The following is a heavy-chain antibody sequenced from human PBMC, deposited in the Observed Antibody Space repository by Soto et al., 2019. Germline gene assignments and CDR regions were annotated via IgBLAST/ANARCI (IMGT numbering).Heavy chain of an antibody. CDR2: IYPGDSGI. J-gene: IGHJ4*02. Sequence: PGEALKISCKASGYNFPSHWIGWVRQMPGKGLECMGIIYPGDSGIIYSPYFQGQVTISEEKSITTADLQWSGLKAWETAIYYCVRQNTWVQVGPHFDYWGQGILVTVS. CDR3: VRQNTWVQVGPHFDY. V-gene: IGHV5-51*01. CDR1: GYNFPSHW. D-gene: IGHD5-18*01.